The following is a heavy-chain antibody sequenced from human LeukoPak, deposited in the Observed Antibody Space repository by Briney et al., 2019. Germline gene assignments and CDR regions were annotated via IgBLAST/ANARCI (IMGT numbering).Heavy chain of an antibody. CDR3: ATVKYDYGDPVGWFDP. V-gene: IGHV3-23*01. CDR1: GFPFSTSA. J-gene: IGHJ5*02. D-gene: IGHD4-17*01. CDR2: ILSTGTT. Sequence: GGSLRLSCATSGFPFSTSAMTWVRQAPGKGLEWVSHILSTGTTYYAASVRGRFTISRGNSKNTLYLLMTSLRAEDTAVYYCATVKYDYGDPVGWFDPWGQGTLVTVSS.